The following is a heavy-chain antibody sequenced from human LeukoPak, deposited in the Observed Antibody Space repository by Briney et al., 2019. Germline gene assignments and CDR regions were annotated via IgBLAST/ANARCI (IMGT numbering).Heavy chain of an antibody. Sequence: ASVKVSCKASGYTFTGYYMHWVRQAHGQGNEWMGRINTNSGGTNYAQKFQRSVTMTRDTSISTAYMELSRLRSGDTAAYYCARGHIAAAGYYYYYYTDVWGKGTTVTVSS. CDR1: GYTFTGYY. J-gene: IGHJ6*03. CDR2: INTNSGGT. D-gene: IGHD6-13*01. CDR3: ARGHIAAAGYYYYYYTDV. V-gene: IGHV1-2*06.